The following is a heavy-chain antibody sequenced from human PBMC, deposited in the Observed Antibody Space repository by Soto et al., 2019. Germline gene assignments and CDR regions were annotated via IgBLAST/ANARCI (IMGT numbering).Heavy chain of an antibody. V-gene: IGHV1-2*04. Sequence: VASVKVSCKASGYTFTGYYMHWVRQAPGQGLEWMGWINPNSGGTNYAQKFQGWVTMTRDTSISTAYMELSRLRSDDTAVYYCARGINAAAGTYDYWGQRTLVTVSS. CDR1: GYTFTGYY. CDR3: ARGINAAAGTYDY. D-gene: IGHD6-13*01. J-gene: IGHJ4*02. CDR2: INPNSGGT.